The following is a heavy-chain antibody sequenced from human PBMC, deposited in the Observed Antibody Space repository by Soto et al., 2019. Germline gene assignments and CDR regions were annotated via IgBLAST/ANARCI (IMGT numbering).Heavy chain of an antibody. CDR2: ISGSGGST. V-gene: IGHV3-23*01. CDR3: AKDWGYYDFWSGDYSDYFDY. D-gene: IGHD3-3*01. Sequence: GGSLRLSCAASGFTFSSYAMSWVRQAPGKGLEWVSAISGSGGSTYYADSVKGRFTISRDNSKNTLYLQMNSLRAEDTAVYYCAKDWGYYDFWSGDYSDYFDYWGQGTLVTVSS. J-gene: IGHJ4*02. CDR1: GFTFSSYA.